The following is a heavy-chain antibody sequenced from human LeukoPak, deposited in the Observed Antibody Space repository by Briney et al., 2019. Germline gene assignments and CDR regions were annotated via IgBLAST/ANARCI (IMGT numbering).Heavy chain of an antibody. CDR2: ISSSSSYI. Sequence: PGGSLRLSCAASGFTFSSYSMNWVRQAPGKGLEWVSSISSSSSYIYYADSVKGRFTISRDNAKNSLYLQMNSLRAEDTAVYYCARDTMYYYDSSAYFDYWGQGTLVTVSS. V-gene: IGHV3-21*04. J-gene: IGHJ4*02. D-gene: IGHD3-22*01. CDR1: GFTFSSYS. CDR3: ARDTMYYYDSSAYFDY.